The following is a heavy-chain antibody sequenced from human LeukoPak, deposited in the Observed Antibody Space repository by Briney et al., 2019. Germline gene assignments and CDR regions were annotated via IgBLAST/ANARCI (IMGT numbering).Heavy chain of an antibody. Sequence: GGSLRLSCAASGFTFSSYGMSWVRQAPGKGLEWVSAISGSGGSTYYADSVKGRFTISRDNSKNTLYLQMNSLRAEDTAVYYCAKGPHYYGSGNYRRGHYFDYWGQGTLVTVSS. CDR1: GFTFSSYG. V-gene: IGHV3-23*01. D-gene: IGHD3-10*01. CDR3: AKGPHYYGSGNYRRGHYFDY. CDR2: ISGSGGST. J-gene: IGHJ4*02.